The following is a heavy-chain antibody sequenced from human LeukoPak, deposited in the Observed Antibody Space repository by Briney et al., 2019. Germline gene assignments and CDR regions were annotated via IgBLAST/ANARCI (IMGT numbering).Heavy chain of an antibody. Sequence: GRSLRLSCAASGFTFSSYAMHWVRQAPGKGLEWVAVISYDGSNKYYADSVKGRFTISRDNSKNTLYLQMNSLRAEDTAVYYCARSTFDIGWTSCFDYWGQGTLVTVSS. CDR3: ARSTFDIGWTSCFDY. CDR1: GFTFSSYA. CDR2: ISYDGSNK. V-gene: IGHV3-30-3*01. J-gene: IGHJ4*02. D-gene: IGHD2-15*01.